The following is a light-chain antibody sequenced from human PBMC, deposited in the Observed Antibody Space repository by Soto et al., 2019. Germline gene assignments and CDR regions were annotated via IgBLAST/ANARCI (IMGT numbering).Light chain of an antibody. V-gene: IGLV1-44*01. CDR1: SSNIGSHT. CDR2: GDD. CDR3: ASWDDRLNGPV. J-gene: IGLJ3*02. Sequence: QSVLTQPPSTSGTPGQRVAISCSGTSSNIGSHTVKWYQQLPGTAPKLLIYGDDQRPSGVPDRFSGSKSGTSASLAISGLQPEDEVDYYYASWDDRLNGPVFGGGTKLTVL.